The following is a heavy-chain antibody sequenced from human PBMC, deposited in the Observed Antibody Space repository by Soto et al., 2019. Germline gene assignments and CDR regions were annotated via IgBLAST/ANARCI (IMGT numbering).Heavy chain of an antibody. CDR2: ILHDETP. V-gene: IGHV3-23*01. CDR3: AKDLFPTSGQRFFFES. Sequence: GGSLRLSCAASGFFFSTYAMTWVRRAPGRGLEWVSTILHDETPFYTDSVKGRFTISRDNVRGTLYLQVNGLRVEDAAQYYCAKDLFPTSGQRFFFESWGQGTLVTVSS. J-gene: IGHJ4*02. CDR1: GFFFSTYA. D-gene: IGHD3-10*01.